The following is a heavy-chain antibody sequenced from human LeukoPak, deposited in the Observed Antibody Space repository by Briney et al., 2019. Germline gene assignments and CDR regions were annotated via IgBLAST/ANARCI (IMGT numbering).Heavy chain of an antibody. CDR1: GDSVSSNSAA. D-gene: IGHD2-15*01. CDR2: TYYRSKWYN. Sequence: SQTLSLTCAISGDSVSSNSAAWNWIRQFPSRGLEWLGRTYYRSKWYNDYAVSVKSRITINPDTSKNQFSLQLNSVTPEDTAVYYCARERYCSGGSCYSGVIDYWGQGTLVTVSS. V-gene: IGHV6-1*01. CDR3: ARERYCSGGSCYSGVIDY. J-gene: IGHJ4*02.